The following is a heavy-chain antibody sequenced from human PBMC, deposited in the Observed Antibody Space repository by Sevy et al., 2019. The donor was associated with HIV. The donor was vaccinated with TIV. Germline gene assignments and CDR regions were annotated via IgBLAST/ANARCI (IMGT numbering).Heavy chain of an antibody. Sequence: GSLRLSCAASGFTFSGSAMHWVRQASGKGLEWVGRIRSKANSYATAYAASVKGRFTISRDDSKNTAYLQMNSLKTEDTAVYYCTRLGITGTTDYWGQGTLVTVSS. D-gene: IGHD1-7*01. J-gene: IGHJ4*02. V-gene: IGHV3-73*01. CDR2: IRSKANSYAT. CDR1: GFTFSGSA. CDR3: TRLGITGTTDY.